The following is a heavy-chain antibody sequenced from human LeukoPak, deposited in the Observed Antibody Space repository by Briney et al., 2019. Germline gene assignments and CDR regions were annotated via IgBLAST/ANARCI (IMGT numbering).Heavy chain of an antibody. J-gene: IGHJ4*02. V-gene: IGHV4-30-2*01. Sequence: SETLSLTCTVSGGSISSDGYYWSWLRQPPGKGLEWIGYIYHSGSTYYNPSLKSRVTISVDRSKNQFSLKLSSVTAADTAVYYCARGRYGRGYCSGGSCRAYYFDYWGQGTLVTVSS. CDR1: GGSISSDGYY. CDR2: IYHSGST. D-gene: IGHD2-15*01. CDR3: ARGRYGRGYCSGGSCRAYYFDY.